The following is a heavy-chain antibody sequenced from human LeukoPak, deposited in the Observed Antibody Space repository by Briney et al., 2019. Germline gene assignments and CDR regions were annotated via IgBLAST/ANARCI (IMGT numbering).Heavy chain of an antibody. CDR2: IYHSGTT. V-gene: IGHV4-38-2*01. J-gene: IGHJ4*02. D-gene: IGHD1-26*01. CDR3: ATRVVPLEGEEWGFIGDY. Sequence: SETLSLTCAVSDYPISRNYFWGWIRQPPGKGLEWIGGIYHSGTTYYNPSLKSRVTLFLDTSKNQFSLKLSSVRAADTAMYFCATRVVPLEGEEWGFIGDYWGQGILVTVSS. CDR1: DYPISRNYF.